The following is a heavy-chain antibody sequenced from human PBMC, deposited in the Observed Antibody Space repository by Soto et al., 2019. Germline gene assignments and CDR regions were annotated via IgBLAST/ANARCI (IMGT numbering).Heavy chain of an antibody. V-gene: IGHV4-31*03. CDR1: GGSISSGGYY. D-gene: IGHD3-22*01. Sequence: SETLSLTCTVSGGSISSGGYYWSWIRQHPGKGLEWIGYIYYSGSTYYNPSLKSRVTISVDTSKNQFSLKLSSVTAADTAVYYCAVNYYDSSGFDYWGQGTLVTVSS. CDR3: AVNYYDSSGFDY. CDR2: IYYSGST. J-gene: IGHJ4*02.